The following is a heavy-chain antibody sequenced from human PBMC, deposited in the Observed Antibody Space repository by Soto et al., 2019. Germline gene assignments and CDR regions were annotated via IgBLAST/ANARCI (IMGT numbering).Heavy chain of an antibody. Sequence: ESGGGLVQAGGSLRLSCVVSGFSFRDYWMTWVRLAPGKGLEWVANMNEDGSQKHYMDSVEGRFTIARDNAKNSVYLQMNSLRPDDTAIYYCASDKARRFDYWGQGTLVTVSS. CDR3: ASDKARRFDY. CDR2: MNEDGSQK. V-gene: IGHV3-7*03. CDR1: GFSFRDYW. D-gene: IGHD1-1*01. J-gene: IGHJ4*02.